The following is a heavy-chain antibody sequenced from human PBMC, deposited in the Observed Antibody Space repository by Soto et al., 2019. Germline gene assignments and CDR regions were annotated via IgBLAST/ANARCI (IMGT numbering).Heavy chain of an antibody. V-gene: IGHV5-51*01. D-gene: IGHD1-7*01. CDR3: ARIMGTGTTIHYYYYYKDV. CDR1: GYSFTSYW. J-gene: IGHJ6*03. Sequence: GESLKISCKGSGYSFTSYWIGWGRQVPGKGLEWMGIIYPGDSDTRYSPSFQGQVTIAADKSISTAYLQWSSLKASDTAMYYCARIMGTGTTIHYYYYYKDVWGKGTTVTVSS. CDR2: IYPGDSDT.